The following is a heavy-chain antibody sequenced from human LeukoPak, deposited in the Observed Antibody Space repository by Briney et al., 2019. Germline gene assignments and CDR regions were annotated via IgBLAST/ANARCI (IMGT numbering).Heavy chain of an antibody. CDR3: ARGRDVAVASTNDY. D-gene: IGHD6-19*01. Sequence: GGSLRLSCAASGFTFSSYWMSWVRQAPGKGLEWVANIKQDGSEKYYVDSVKGRFTISRDNAKNSLYLQMNSLRAEDTAVYYCARGRDVAVASTNDYWGQGTLVTVSS. CDR1: GFTFSSYW. CDR2: IKQDGSEK. J-gene: IGHJ4*02. V-gene: IGHV3-7*01.